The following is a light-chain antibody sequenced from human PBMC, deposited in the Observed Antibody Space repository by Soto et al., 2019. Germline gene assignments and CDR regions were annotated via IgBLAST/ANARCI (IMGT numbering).Light chain of an antibody. J-gene: IGKJ5*01. V-gene: IGKV1-8*01. Sequence: AIRMTQSPSSFSASTGDGVTITCRASQGISSYLAWYQQKPGKAPKLLIYAASTLQSGVPSRFSGSGSGTDFTLTISSLQSEDFAVYYCQQYNNWPQITFGQGTRLEIK. CDR2: AAS. CDR1: QGISSY. CDR3: QQYNNWPQIT.